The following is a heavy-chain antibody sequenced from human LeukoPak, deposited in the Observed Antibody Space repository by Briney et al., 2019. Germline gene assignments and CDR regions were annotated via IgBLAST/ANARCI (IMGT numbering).Heavy chain of an antibody. V-gene: IGHV3-30*04. CDR1: GFTFSSYA. CDR2: ISYDGSNK. D-gene: IGHD3-22*01. J-gene: IGHJ4*02. CDR3: ARGGEYYYDSSGYHLFDY. Sequence: GGSLRLSCAASGFTFSSYAMHWVRQAPGKGLEWVAVISYDGSNKYYADSVKGRFTISRDNSKNTLYLQMNSLRAEDTAVYYCARGGEYYYDSSGYHLFDYWGQGTLVTVSS.